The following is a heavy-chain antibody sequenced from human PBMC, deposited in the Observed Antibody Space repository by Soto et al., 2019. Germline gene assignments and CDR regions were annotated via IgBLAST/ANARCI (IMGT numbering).Heavy chain of an antibody. CDR2: IYYSGST. CDR3: ARGRIAVAGNDPFFDY. J-gene: IGHJ4*02. V-gene: IGHV4-39*01. CDR1: GDSITSSSYH. Sequence: SETLSLTCTVSGDSITSSSYHWGWIRQPPGKGLEWIGSIYYSGSTYYNPSLKSRVTISVDTSKNQFSLKLSSVTAADTAVYYCARGRIAVAGNDPFFDYWGQGTLVTVSS. D-gene: IGHD6-19*01.